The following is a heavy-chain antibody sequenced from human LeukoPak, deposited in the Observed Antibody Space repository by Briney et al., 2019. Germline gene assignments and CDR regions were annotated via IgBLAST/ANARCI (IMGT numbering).Heavy chain of an antibody. V-gene: IGHV4-4*07. CDR1: GGSISSYY. D-gene: IGHD3-3*01. J-gene: IGHJ5*02. Sequence: SETLSLTCTVSGGSISSYYWSWIRQPAGKGLEWIGRIYTSGSTNYNPSLKSRVTMSVDTSKNQFSLKLSSVTAADTAVYYCAREVTIFGVAHGNWFDPWGQGTLVTVSS. CDR3: AREVTIFGVAHGNWFDP. CDR2: IYTSGST.